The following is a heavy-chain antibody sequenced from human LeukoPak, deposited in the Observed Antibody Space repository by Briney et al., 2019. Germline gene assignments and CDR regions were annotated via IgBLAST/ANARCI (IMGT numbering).Heavy chain of an antibody. Sequence: ASVKASCKLSGYTLSDVSVHWVRQAPGKGLEWMGGFDLEVGEIVNAQKFQGRVTLTEDTSTDTAYMDLGSLRSEDTALYYCATSTRYDGLDIWGQGTMVTVSS. CDR1: GYTLSDVS. CDR3: ATSTRYDGLDI. CDR2: FDLEVGEI. V-gene: IGHV1-24*01. J-gene: IGHJ3*02.